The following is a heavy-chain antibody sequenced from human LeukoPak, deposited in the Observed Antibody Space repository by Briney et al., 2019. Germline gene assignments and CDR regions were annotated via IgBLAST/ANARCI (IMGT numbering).Heavy chain of an antibody. Sequence: ASVKVSCKASGYTFTSYDINWVRQATGQGLEWMGWMNPNSGNTGYAQKFQGRVTITRNTSISTAYMELSSLRSEDTAVYYCARGKGTAGAFDIWGQGTMVTVSS. J-gene: IGHJ3*02. V-gene: IGHV1-8*03. CDR2: MNPNSGNT. CDR3: ARGKGTAGAFDI. CDR1: GYTFTSYD. D-gene: IGHD6-13*01.